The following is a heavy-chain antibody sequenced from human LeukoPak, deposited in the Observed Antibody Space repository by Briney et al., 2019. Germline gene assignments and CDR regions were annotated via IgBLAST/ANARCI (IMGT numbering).Heavy chain of an antibody. V-gene: IGHV3-48*01. CDR2: ISSSSGTI. CDR1: GFTFSNYS. J-gene: IGHJ3*01. D-gene: IGHD1-1*01. CDR3: ARPLGT. Sequence: GGSLRLSCAASGFTFSNYSMNWVRQAPGKGLKWVSYISSSSGTINYADSVKGRFTISRDNAKNSLYLQMNSLRAEDTALYYCARPLGTWGQGTMVTVSS.